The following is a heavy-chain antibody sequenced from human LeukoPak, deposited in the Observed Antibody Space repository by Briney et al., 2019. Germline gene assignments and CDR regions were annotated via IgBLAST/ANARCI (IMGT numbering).Heavy chain of an antibody. V-gene: IGHV3-74*01. CDR1: GFSFSSYW. D-gene: IGHD5-18*01. CDR3: ARGGYSYGYGVPFDY. J-gene: IGHJ4*02. CDR2: INSDGSNT. Sequence: GESLRLSCAASGFSFSSYWMHWVRQAPGKGLVWVSRINSDGSNTIYADSVKGRFTISRDNAKNTLYLQMNSLKAEDTAVYYCARGGYSYGYGVPFDYWGQGTLVTVSS.